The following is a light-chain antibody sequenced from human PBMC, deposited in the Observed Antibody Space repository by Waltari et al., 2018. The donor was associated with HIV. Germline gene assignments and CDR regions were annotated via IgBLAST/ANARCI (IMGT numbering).Light chain of an antibody. CDR3: QQYNNYPYT. CDR2: KAS. CDR1: QSISNW. J-gene: IGKJ2*01. Sequence: DIQMTQPPSPLSASVGDRVTITCRASQSISNWLAWYQQKPGKAPKMLIYKASTLESGVPSRFSGSGSGTEFALTITSLQPDDFATYYCQQYNNYPYTFGQGTKLEI. V-gene: IGKV1-5*03.